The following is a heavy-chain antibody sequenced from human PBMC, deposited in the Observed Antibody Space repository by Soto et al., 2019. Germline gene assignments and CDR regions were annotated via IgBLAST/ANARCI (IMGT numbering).Heavy chain of an antibody. Sequence: ASVKVSCKASGYTFINYYMHWVRQAPGQGLEWMGIINPNGGSTTYAQKFQGRVTLTRDTSTNTVNMELSSLRSEDTAVYYCAREKWLVRRNDPFDIWGQGTMVTDSS. J-gene: IGHJ3*02. CDR3: AREKWLVRRNDPFDI. CDR1: GYTFINYY. D-gene: IGHD6-19*01. V-gene: IGHV1-46*01. CDR2: INPNGGST.